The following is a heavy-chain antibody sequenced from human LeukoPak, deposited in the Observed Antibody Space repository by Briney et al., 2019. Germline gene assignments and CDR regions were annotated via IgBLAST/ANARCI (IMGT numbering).Heavy chain of an antibody. CDR2: IRYDGSNE. D-gene: IGHD1-7*01. CDR3: AKGQAHNWNYVRAIDY. J-gene: IGHJ4*02. V-gene: IGHV3-30*02. Sequence: GGSLRLSCATSGFTFSSYGIHWVRQAPGKGLEWVAFIRYDGSNEYYADSVKGRFTISRDNSKSTLFLQMNSLRTEDTAVYYCAKGQAHNWNYVRAIDYWGQGTPVTVSS. CDR1: GFTFSSYG.